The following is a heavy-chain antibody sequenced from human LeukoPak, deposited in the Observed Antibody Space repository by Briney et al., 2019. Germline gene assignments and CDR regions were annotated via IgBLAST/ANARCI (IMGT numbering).Heavy chain of an antibody. D-gene: IGHD2-2*01. CDR1: GVSFRSDS. CDR2: IISISSDI. J-gene: IGHJ5*02. CDR3: ARDRYCSSTSCPQGRYNWFDP. Sequence: GGCLRLSSAASGVSFRSDSTNWVREAPRRRLWWGSSIISISSDIYYADAVKGRFTISRDNAKNSLYLQMNSLRAEDTAVYYCARDRYCSSTSCPQGRYNWFDPWGQGTLVTVSS. V-gene: IGHV3-21*01.